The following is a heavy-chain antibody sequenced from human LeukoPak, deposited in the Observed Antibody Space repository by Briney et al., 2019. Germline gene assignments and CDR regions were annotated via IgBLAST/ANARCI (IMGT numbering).Heavy chain of an antibody. CDR3: ARHGPYDKMATFAFDI. V-gene: IGHV4-34*01. CDR2: INHSGST. Sequence: HPSETLSLTCAVYGGSFSGYYWSWIRQPPGKGLEWIGEINHSGSTNYNPSLKSRVTISVDTSKNQFSLKLNSVTAADTAVYYCARHGPYDKMATFAFDIWGQGTMVTVSS. D-gene: IGHD5-24*01. J-gene: IGHJ3*02. CDR1: GGSFSGYY.